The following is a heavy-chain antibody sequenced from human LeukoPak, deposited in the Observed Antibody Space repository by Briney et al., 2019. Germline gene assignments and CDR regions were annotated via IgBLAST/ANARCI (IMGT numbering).Heavy chain of an antibody. D-gene: IGHD6-13*01. V-gene: IGHV4-39*02. CDR1: GGSISSSSYY. Sequence: PSETLSLTCTVSGGSISSSSYYWGWIRQPPGKGLEWIGSIYYSGSTYYNPSLKSRVTISVDTSKNQFSLKLSSVTAADTAVYYCARDQGVAAGISGYWGQGTLVTVSS. J-gene: IGHJ4*02. CDR2: IYYSGST. CDR3: ARDQGVAAGISGY.